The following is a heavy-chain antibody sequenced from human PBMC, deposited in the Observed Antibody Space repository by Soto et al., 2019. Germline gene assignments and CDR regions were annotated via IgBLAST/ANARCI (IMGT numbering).Heavy chain of an antibody. Sequence: SETLSLTCTVSGGSISSSSYYWGWIRQPPGKGLEWIGSIYYSGSTYYNPSLKSRVTISVDTSKNQFSLKLGSVTAADTAVYYCARRAEYSSSLVKTTPFDPWGQGTLVTVSS. D-gene: IGHD6-6*01. J-gene: IGHJ5*02. CDR3: ARRAEYSSSLVKTTPFDP. CDR1: GGSISSSSYY. V-gene: IGHV4-39*01. CDR2: IYYSGST.